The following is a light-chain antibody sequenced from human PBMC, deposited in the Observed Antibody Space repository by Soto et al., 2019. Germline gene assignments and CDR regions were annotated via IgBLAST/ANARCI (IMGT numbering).Light chain of an antibody. V-gene: IGKV3-20*01. J-gene: IGKJ4*01. CDR3: QQYGSSPLT. CDR1: QSVSSSF. Sequence: EIVLTQSPGTLSLSAGERATLSCRASQSVSSSFLAWYQQKPDQAPRLLIYGASSRATGIPDRFSGSGSGTDFTLTISRLEPEDFAVNYCQQYGSSPLTFGGGTKVEIK. CDR2: GAS.